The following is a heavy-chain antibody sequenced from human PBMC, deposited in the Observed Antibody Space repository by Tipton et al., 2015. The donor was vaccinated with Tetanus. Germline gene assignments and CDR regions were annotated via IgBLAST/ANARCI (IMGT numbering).Heavy chain of an antibody. Sequence: SLRLSCAASQFTFSTYYMHWVRQSPGKGLEWVAFISYDGAEIYYADSVKGRISISRDNSKNILFLQMDSLRAEDTAVYYCATARNKVSITRPQYWGPGTLVTVSS. CDR2: ISYDGAEI. V-gene: IGHV3-30-3*01. D-gene: IGHD3-10*01. CDR1: QFTFSTYY. CDR3: ATARNKVSITRPQY. J-gene: IGHJ4*02.